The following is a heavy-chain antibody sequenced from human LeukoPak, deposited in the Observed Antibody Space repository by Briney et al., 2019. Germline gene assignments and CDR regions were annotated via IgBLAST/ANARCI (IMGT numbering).Heavy chain of an antibody. CDR3: ARVPAVDSSGYYYFDY. D-gene: IGHD3-22*01. J-gene: IGHJ4*02. Sequence: GGSLRLSCAASGFTFSSYEMNWVRQAPGKGLEWVSYISSSGSTIYYADSVKGRFTISRDNAKNSLYLQMNSLRAEDTAVYYCARVPAVDSSGYYYFDYWGQGTLVTVSS. V-gene: IGHV3-48*03. CDR2: ISSSGSTI. CDR1: GFTFSSYE.